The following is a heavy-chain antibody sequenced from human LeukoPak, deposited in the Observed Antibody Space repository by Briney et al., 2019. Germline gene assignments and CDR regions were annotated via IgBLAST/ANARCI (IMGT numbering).Heavy chain of an antibody. D-gene: IGHD1-26*01. J-gene: IGHJ4*02. CDR2: ISSSSSYI. CDR3: ARGEVVGTTTGVDY. Sequence: GGSLRLSRAASGFTFSTYIMNDVRPAPGGGVEGVSSISSSSSYIFYADSVKGRFTISRDNAKNSLSLQMNNLRVEDTAVYYCARGEVVGTTTGVDYWGQGTLVTVSS. CDR1: GFTFSTYI. V-gene: IGHV3-21*01.